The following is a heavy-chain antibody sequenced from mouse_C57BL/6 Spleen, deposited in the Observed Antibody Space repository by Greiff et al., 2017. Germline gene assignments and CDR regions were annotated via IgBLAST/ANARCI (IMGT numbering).Heavy chain of an antibody. J-gene: IGHJ4*01. V-gene: IGHV1-18*01. D-gene: IGHD4-1*01. Sequence: EVKLQQSGPELVKPGASVKIPCKASGYTFTDYNMDWVKQSHGKSLEWIGDINPNNGGTIYNQKFKGKATLTVDKSSSTAYMELRSLTSEDTAVYYCARRLTGDAMDYWGQGTSVTVSS. CDR2: INPNNGGT. CDR1: GYTFTDYN. CDR3: ARRLTGDAMDY.